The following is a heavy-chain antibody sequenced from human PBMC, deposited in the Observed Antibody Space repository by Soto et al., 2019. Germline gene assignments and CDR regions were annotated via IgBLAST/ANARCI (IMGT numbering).Heavy chain of an antibody. D-gene: IGHD1-20*01. CDR2: SYYSGTS. J-gene: IGHJ5*02. V-gene: IGHV4-39*01. CDR1: GGSIRVQSYY. CDR3: TRRYNWNDYYFDP. Sequence: SETLSLTCTVSGGSIRVQSYYWTWIRQTPGKGLEWVGSSYYSGTSYFNPALKGRVTISVDTSTNQFSLRLTSVTAADTAVYYCTRRYNWNDYYFDPWGQGTPVTVSS.